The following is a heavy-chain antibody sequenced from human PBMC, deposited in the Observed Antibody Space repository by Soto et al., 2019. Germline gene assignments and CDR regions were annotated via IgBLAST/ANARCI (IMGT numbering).Heavy chain of an antibody. CDR3: AKVAGYCSGGSCYRLLSYYYMDV. CDR1: GFTFSSYA. V-gene: IGHV3-23*01. J-gene: IGHJ6*03. Sequence: EVQLLESGGGLVQPGGSLRLSCAASGFTFSSYAMSWVRQAPGKGLEWVSAISGSGGSTYYADSVKGRFTISRDNSKNTLYLQMNSLRAEDTAVYYCAKVAGYCSGGSCYRLLSYYYMDVWGKGTTVTVSS. D-gene: IGHD2-15*01. CDR2: ISGSGGST.